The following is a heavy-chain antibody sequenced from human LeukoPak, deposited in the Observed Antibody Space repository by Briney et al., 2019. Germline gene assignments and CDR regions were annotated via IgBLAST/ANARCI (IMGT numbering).Heavy chain of an antibody. CDR2: IYHSGNA. CDR1: GCSISSGTYY. CDR3: ARDLRGAYMDCFDY. Sequence: PSETLSLTCTVSGCSISSGTYYWGGIRQPPGKGLEWIVSIYHSGNAYYNRSLMSRVTISVDTSKNQFSLKVSAATAADTAVYYCARDLRGAYMDCFDYWGQGTLVPVSS. J-gene: IGHJ4*02. D-gene: IGHD3-16*01. V-gene: IGHV4-39*07.